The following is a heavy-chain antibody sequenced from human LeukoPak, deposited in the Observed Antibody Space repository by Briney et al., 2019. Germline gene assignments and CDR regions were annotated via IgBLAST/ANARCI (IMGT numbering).Heavy chain of an antibody. CDR1: GYNFANYW. Sequence: GESLKISCKGSGYNFANYWIGWVRQMPGKGLEWMGVIYPGDSDTTYSPSFRGHVTMSADKSISTAYLQWSSLEASDTAIYYWAIPFSRRGLYYFDYWGRGTLVTVST. J-gene: IGHJ4*02. V-gene: IGHV5-51*01. CDR3: AIPFSRRGLYYFDY. CDR2: IYPGDSDT.